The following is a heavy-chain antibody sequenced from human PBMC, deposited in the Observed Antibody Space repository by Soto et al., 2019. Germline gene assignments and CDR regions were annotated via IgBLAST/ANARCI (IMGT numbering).Heavy chain of an antibody. Sequence: SETLSLTCAISGASITWGDYYWNWIRQPPGKGLEWIGYIVHGGSTYYNPSLRSRVTISVDRSRTQLSLKRSSVTAADTAVYYCSRGRVVLPAAVMFKCLDPWGQGALVTVSS. J-gene: IGHJ5*02. CDR2: IVHGGST. CDR1: GASITWGDYY. CDR3: SRGRVVLPAAVMFKCLDP. V-gene: IGHV4-30-2*01. D-gene: IGHD2-2*01.